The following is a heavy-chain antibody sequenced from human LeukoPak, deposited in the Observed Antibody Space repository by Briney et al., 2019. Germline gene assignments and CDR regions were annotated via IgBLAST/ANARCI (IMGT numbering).Heavy chain of an antibody. CDR1: SGSISSYY. D-gene: IGHD5-18*01. J-gene: IGHJ6*02. CDR2: IYYSGST. Sequence: SETLSLTCTVSSGSISSYYWSWIRQTPGKGLEWIGYIYYSGSTNYNPSLKSRVTISVDTSKNQFSLKLSSVTAADTAVYYCARDHSDTAMVARGMDVWGQGITVTVSS. CDR3: ARDHSDTAMVARGMDV. V-gene: IGHV4-59*01.